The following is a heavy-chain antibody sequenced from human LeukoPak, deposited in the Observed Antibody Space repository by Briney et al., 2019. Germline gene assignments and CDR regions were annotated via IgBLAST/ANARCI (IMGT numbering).Heavy chain of an antibody. D-gene: IGHD3-10*01. CDR1: GGSLSGNY. J-gene: IGHJ6*02. CDR3: ARGLAVRGVIHYYYYGMDV. CDR2: INHSGST. Sequence: TSGTLSLTCAVYGGSLSGNYWSWIRQPPGMGLEWIGEINHSGSTNYNPSLKSRVTISVDTSKNQFSLKLSSVTAADTAVYYCARGLAVRGVIHYYYYGMDVWGQGTPVTVSS. V-gene: IGHV4-34*01.